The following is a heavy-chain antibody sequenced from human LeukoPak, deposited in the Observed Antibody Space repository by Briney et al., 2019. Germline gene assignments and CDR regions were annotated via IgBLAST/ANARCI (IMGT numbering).Heavy chain of an antibody. Sequence: GGSLRLSCAASGFTFSSYGMHWVRQAPGKGLEWVAVIWYDGSNKYYADSVKGRFAISRDNSKNTLYLQMNSLRAEDTAVYYCARGFPGDATKDAFDIWGQGTMVTVSS. J-gene: IGHJ3*02. V-gene: IGHV3-33*01. CDR1: GFTFSSYG. CDR2: IWYDGSNK. CDR3: ARGFPGDATKDAFDI. D-gene: IGHD5-24*01.